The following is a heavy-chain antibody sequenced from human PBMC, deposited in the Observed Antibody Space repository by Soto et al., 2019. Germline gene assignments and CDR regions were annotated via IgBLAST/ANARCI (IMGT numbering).Heavy chain of an antibody. CDR1: GFTFSRYE. Sequence: PRGSLMLSCAASGFTFSRYEMNWVRQAPGSGLEWGSTVSADGTTTYYADSVNGRFTISRDNSKNTVSLEMKSLTVEDTALYYCAKDRGRLIRGVILDFWGQGALVTVSS. V-gene: IGHV3-23*01. CDR3: AKDRGRLIRGVILDF. D-gene: IGHD3-10*01. CDR2: VSADGTTT. J-gene: IGHJ4*02.